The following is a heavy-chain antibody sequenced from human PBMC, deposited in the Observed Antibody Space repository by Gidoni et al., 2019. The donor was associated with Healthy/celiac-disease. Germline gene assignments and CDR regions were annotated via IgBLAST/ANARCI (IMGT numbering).Heavy chain of an antibody. CDR3: ARDGGLRTYYYDSSGYYGFDY. CDR1: GFTFSSYS. Sequence: EVQLVESGGGLVKPGGSLRLSCAASGFTFSSYSMNWVRQAPGKGLEWVSSISSSSSYIYYADSVKGRFTISRDNAKNSLYLQMNSLRAEDTAVYYCARDGGLRTYYYDSSGYYGFDYWGQGTLVTVSS. J-gene: IGHJ4*02. V-gene: IGHV3-21*01. D-gene: IGHD3-22*01. CDR2: ISSSSSYI.